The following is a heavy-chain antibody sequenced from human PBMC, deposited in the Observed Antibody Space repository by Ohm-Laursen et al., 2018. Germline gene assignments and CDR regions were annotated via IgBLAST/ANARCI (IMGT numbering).Heavy chain of an antibody. D-gene: IGHD5-24*01. J-gene: IGHJ4*02. CDR1: GGSISSYY. CDR3: ARSRRDGYSGANY. CDR2: VYNSGTT. V-gene: IGHV4-59*01. Sequence: TLSLTCTVSGGSISSYYWTWIRQPPGKGLEWIGYVYNSGTTNYNPSLKSRVTISVDTSKNQFSLKLSSVTSADTSVYYCARSRRDGYSGANYWGQGTLVTVSS.